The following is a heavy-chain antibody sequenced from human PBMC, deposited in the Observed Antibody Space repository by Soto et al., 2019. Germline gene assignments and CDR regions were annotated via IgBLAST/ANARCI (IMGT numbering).Heavy chain of an antibody. J-gene: IGHJ3*02. CDR3: AREGDYPAFDI. CDR2: IYYSGST. D-gene: IGHD4-17*01. CDR1: GGSISSYY. Sequence: SETLSLTCTVSGGSISSYYWSWIRQPPGKGLEWIGYIYYSGSTNYNPSLKSRVTISVDTSKNQFSLKLSSVTAADTAVYYCAREGDYPAFDIWGQGTKVTVSS. V-gene: IGHV4-59*01.